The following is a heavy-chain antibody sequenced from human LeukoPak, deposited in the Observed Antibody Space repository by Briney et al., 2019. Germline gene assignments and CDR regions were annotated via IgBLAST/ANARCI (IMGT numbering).Heavy chain of an antibody. Sequence: GESLEISCQGSGYLFTSYWIGWVRQLPGKGLEWVGIIYPGDSDTRYSPSFQGQVTISADKSISTAYLQWSSLKASDTAMYYCARHVPSHDSSGYYYYYYMDVWGKGTTVTVSS. CDR3: ARHVPSHDSSGYYYYYYMDV. J-gene: IGHJ6*03. CDR1: GYLFTSYW. CDR2: IYPGDSDT. D-gene: IGHD3-22*01. V-gene: IGHV5-51*01.